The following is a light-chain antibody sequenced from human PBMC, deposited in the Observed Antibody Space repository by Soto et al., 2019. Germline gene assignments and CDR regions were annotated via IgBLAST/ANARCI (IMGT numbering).Light chain of an antibody. V-gene: IGLV2-14*01. CDR1: SSDVGGYNY. J-gene: IGLJ2*01. CDR3: TSYTSSSTLV. Sequence: QSALTQPASVSGSPGQSITISCTGTSSDVGGYNYVSWYQQHPGKAPKLMIYEVSNRPSGISNRLSGSKSGNTASLTISGLQAEDEADYYCTSYTSSSTLVFGGETKLTVL. CDR2: EVS.